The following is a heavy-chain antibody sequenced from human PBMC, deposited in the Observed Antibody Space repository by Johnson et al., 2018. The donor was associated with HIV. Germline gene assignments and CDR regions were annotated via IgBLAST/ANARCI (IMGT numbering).Heavy chain of an antibody. D-gene: IGHD4-23*01. CDR2: IQFDGSNK. CDR1: GFSFSNYA. V-gene: IGHV3-30*02. Sequence: QVQLVESGGGVVQPGGSLRLTCKASGFSFSNYAIHWVRQAPGKGLEWVTFIQFDGSNKYYADSVKGRFTISRDNSKNTLYLQMNSLRAEDTAVYYCARGYGGNYDAFDIWGQGTMVTVSS. J-gene: IGHJ3*02. CDR3: ARGYGGNYDAFDI.